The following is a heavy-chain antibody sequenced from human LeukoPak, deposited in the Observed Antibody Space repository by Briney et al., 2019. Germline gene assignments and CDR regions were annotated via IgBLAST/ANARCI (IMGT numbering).Heavy chain of an antibody. CDR2: IYHSGST. Sequence: PSETLSLTCTVSGYSISSGYYWGWIRQPPGTGLEWIGSIYHSGSTYYNPSLKSRVTISVDTSKNQFSLKLSSVTAADTAVYYCARHSGSYSAFDYWGQGTLVTVSS. J-gene: IGHJ4*02. CDR3: ARHSGSYSAFDY. D-gene: IGHD1-26*01. V-gene: IGHV4-38-2*02. CDR1: GYSISSGYY.